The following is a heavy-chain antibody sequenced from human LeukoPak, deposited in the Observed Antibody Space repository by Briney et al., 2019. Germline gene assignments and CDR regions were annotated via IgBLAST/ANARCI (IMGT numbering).Heavy chain of an antibody. CDR2: IKGDGSET. Sequence: PGGSLRLSCAASGFTIRGYWMSWVRQAPGKGLEWVADIKGDGSETYYVDRVRGRFTISRDNAKNSLYLQMNSLRDEDTAVYYCAKDRTSGMDVWGQGTTVTVSS. D-gene: IGHD2-8*01. CDR1: GFTIRGYW. J-gene: IGHJ6*02. CDR3: AKDRTSGMDV. V-gene: IGHV3-7*01.